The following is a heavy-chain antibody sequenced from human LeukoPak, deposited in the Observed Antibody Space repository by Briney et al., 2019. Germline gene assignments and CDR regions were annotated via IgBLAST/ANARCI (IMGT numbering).Heavy chain of an antibody. D-gene: IGHD4-17*01. CDR1: GFTFSSYE. Sequence: PGGSLRLSCAASGFTFSSYEMNWVRQAPGKGLEWVSYISSSSSTIYYADSVKGRFTISRDNAKNSLYLQMNSLRAEDTAVYYCARRGGYGDSYWYFDLWGRGTLVTVSS. CDR2: ISSSSSTI. V-gene: IGHV3-48*01. CDR3: ARRGGYGDSYWYFDL. J-gene: IGHJ2*01.